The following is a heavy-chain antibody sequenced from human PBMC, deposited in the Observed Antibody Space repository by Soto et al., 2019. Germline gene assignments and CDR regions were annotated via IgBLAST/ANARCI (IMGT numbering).Heavy chain of an antibody. CDR1: GFTFSNCG. D-gene: IGHD2-15*01. Sequence: GGSLRLSCAASGFTFSNCGMNWVRQTPGKGLEWVSYISDSGATKHYADSVKGRFTISRDNGKDSLYLQMNSLRDEDTAVYFCARCSRNSCYSYGVDVWGQGATVTVS. J-gene: IGHJ6*02. CDR2: ISDSGATK. V-gene: IGHV3-48*02. CDR3: ARCSRNSCYSYGVDV.